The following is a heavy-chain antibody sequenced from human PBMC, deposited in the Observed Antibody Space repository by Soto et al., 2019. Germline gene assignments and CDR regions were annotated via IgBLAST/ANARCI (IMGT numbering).Heavy chain of an antibody. Sequence: SETLSLTCAVYGGSFSGYYWSWIRQPPGKGLEWIGEFNHSGSTNYNPSLKSRVTISVDTSKNQFSLKLSSVTAADTAVYYCARAGIYCSGGSCYPYYYYYYGMDVWGQGTTVTVSS. D-gene: IGHD2-15*01. V-gene: IGHV4-34*01. CDR2: FNHSGST. CDR1: GGSFSGYY. J-gene: IGHJ6*02. CDR3: ARAGIYCSGGSCYPYYYYYYGMDV.